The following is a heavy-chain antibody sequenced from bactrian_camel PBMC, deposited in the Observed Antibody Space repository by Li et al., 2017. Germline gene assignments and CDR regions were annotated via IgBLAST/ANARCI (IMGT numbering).Heavy chain of an antibody. CDR2: FSRNGAA. D-gene: IGHD4*01. V-gene: IGHV3S53*01. J-gene: IGHJ4*01. CDR3: AADITIPSQPCGYGYNF. CDR1: GYIFSSCR. Sequence: VQLVESGGGSVQAGGSLRLSCAASGYIFSSCRMGWYRQAPGKERELVSMFSRNGAATYADSVKGRFTISQDNGKNNLYLQMDSLKVEDTAVYYCAADITIPSQPCGYGYNFWGQGTQVTVS.